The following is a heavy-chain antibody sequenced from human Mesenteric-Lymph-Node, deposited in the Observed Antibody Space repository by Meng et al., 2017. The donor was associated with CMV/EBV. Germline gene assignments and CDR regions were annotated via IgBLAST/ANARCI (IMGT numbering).Heavy chain of an antibody. V-gene: IGHV4-4*02. Sequence: FLTCAGSGGSISSSNWWSWVRQPPGKGLEWIGEIYHSGSTNYNPSLKSRVTISVDKSKNQFSLKLSSVNAADTAVYYCASSSSPYSNWGQGTLVTVSS. D-gene: IGHD1-26*01. J-gene: IGHJ4*02. CDR2: IYHSGST. CDR3: ASSSSPYSN. CDR1: GGSISSSNW.